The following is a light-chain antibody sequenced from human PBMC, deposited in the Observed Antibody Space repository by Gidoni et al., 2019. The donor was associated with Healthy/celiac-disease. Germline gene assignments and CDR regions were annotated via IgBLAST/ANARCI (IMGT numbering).Light chain of an antibody. CDR3: HHRGDWRPT. J-gene: IGKJ1*01. V-gene: IGKV3-11*01. CDR1: QSSSSY. Sequence: PLVLSPGERATLSWKANQSSSSYLAWCKQKPGQTPRRLIYDTSNTATGIPARFTGGGSGTDFTLTISSLEPQDFAVYYCHHRGDWRPTFGQGTKVEIK. CDR2: DTS.